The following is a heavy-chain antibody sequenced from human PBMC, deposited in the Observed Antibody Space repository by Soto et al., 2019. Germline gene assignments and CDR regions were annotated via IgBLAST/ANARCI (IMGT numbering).Heavy chain of an antibody. Sequence: GGSLRLSCAASGFTVSSNYMSWVRQAPGKGLEWVSVIYSGGSTYYADSVKGRFTISRDNSKNTLYLQMNSLRAEDTAVYYCARDPGYYGSGSYYRDNYWGQGTLVTVSS. CDR2: IYSGGST. D-gene: IGHD3-10*01. CDR1: GFTVSSNY. J-gene: IGHJ4*02. CDR3: ARDPGYYGSGSYYRDNY. V-gene: IGHV3-53*01.